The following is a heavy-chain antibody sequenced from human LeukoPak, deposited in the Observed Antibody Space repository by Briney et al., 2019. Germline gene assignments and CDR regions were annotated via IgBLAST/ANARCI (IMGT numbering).Heavy chain of an antibody. CDR1: GGTFSSYA. V-gene: IGHV1-69*01. J-gene: IGHJ6*03. D-gene: IGHD2-2*01. CDR2: IIPIFGTA. CDR3: SSNAYCSSTSCRRWPYYYYMDV. Sequence: VASVKVSCKASGGTFSSYAISWVRQAPGQGLEWMGGIIPIFGTANYAQKFQGRVTTTADASTSTAYMELSSLRSEDTAVYYCSSNAYCSSTSCRRWPYYYYMDVWGKGTTVTVSS.